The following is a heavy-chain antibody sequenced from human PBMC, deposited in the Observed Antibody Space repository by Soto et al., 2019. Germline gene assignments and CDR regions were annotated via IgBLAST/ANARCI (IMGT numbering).Heavy chain of an antibody. CDR1: GFTFSDYY. Sequence: QVQLVESGGGLVKPGGSLRLSCAASGFTFSDYYMSWIRQAPGKGLEWVSYISSSSSYTNYADSVKGRFTISRDNAKNSLYLQMNSLRAEDTAVYYSARGSVTTSDYYYGMDVWGQGTTVTVSS. J-gene: IGHJ6*02. CDR2: ISSSSSYT. D-gene: IGHD4-17*01. V-gene: IGHV3-11*06. CDR3: ARGSVTTSDYYYGMDV.